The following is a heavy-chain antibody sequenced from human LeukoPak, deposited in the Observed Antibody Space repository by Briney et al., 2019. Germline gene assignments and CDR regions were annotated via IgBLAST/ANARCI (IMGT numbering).Heavy chain of an antibody. CDR2: IIPIFGTA. J-gene: IGHJ4*02. CDR1: GGTFSSYA. V-gene: IGHV1-69*13. CDR3: ARDPTLHCSGGSCYSGFDY. Sequence: VASVNVSCKASGGTFSSYAISWVRQAPGQGLGWMGGIIPIFGTANYAQKFQGRVTITADESTSTAYMELSSLRSEDTAVYYCARDPTLHCSGGSCYSGFDYWGQGTLVTVSS. D-gene: IGHD2-15*01.